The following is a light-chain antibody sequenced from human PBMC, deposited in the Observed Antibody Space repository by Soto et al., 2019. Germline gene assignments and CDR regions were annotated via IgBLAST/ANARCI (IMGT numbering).Light chain of an antibody. CDR2: AAS. Sequence: AIKMTQSPSSLSASVGDRVTITCRASQGIRNDLGWYQQKPGKAPKLLIYAASSLQSGVPSRFSGSGSGTDLTLTISSPQPEDFATYYCLQDYNYPFTFGPGTKVDIK. CDR3: LQDYNYPFT. J-gene: IGKJ3*01. CDR1: QGIRND. V-gene: IGKV1-6*01.